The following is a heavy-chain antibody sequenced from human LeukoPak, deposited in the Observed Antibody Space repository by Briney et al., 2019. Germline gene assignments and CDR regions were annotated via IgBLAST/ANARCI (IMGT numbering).Heavy chain of an antibody. CDR2: IIPIFGTV. Sequence: SVKVSCKGSGGTFSSYAISGVRQPPPQGLEWMGRIIPIFGTVNDAQKLQGRITITADKSTSTAYMELRSLRSEGSAVYYCARSVGKAAAGTYSHYYYGMDVWGQGTTVTVSS. V-gene: IGHV1-69*06. J-gene: IGHJ6*02. CDR1: GGTFSSYA. CDR3: ARSVGKAAAGTYSHYYYGMDV. D-gene: IGHD6-13*01.